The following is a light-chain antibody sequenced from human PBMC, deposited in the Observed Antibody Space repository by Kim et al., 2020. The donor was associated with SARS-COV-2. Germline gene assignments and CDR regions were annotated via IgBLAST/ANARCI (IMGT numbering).Light chain of an antibody. CDR2: YDS. Sequence: VAPGKMARITCGGNNIGSKSVHWYQQKPGQAPVLVIYYDSDRPSGIPERFSGSNSGNTATLTISRVEAGDEADYYCQVWDSSSDLVFGGGTQLTVL. V-gene: IGLV3-21*04. J-gene: IGLJ2*01. CDR3: QVWDSSSDLV. CDR1: NIGSKS.